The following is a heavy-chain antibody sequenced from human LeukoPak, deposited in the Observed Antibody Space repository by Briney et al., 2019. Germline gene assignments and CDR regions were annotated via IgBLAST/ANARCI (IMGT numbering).Heavy chain of an antibody. CDR2: ISDTGSKT. J-gene: IGHJ4*02. V-gene: IGHV3-23*01. CDR3: AKRVSYSSSSVYFDS. CDR1: GFTFSTYG. D-gene: IGHD6-6*01. Sequence: GGSLRLSCAASGFTFSTYGMSWVRQAPGMRLDWVSGISDTGSKTYYAESVKGRFTISRDNSKNTLSLQMNSLRAEDTALYYCAKRVSYSSSSVYFDSWGQGTLVTVSS.